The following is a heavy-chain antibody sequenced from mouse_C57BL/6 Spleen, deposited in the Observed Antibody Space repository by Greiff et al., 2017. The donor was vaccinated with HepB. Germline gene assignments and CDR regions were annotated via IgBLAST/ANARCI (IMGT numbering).Heavy chain of an antibody. V-gene: IGHV1-42*01. CDR1: GYSFTGYY. CDR2: INPSTGGT. CDR3: AREAGHFDV. J-gene: IGHJ1*03. Sequence: VHVKQSGPELVKPGASVKISCKASGYSFTGYYMNWVKQSPEKSLEWIGEINPSTGGTTYNQKFKAKATLTVDKSSSTAYMQLKSLTSEDSAVYYCAREAGHFDVWGTGTTVTVSS.